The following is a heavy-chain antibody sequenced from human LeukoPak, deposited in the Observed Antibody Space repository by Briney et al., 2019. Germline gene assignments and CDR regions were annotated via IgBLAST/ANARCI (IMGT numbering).Heavy chain of an antibody. Sequence: SETLSLTCTVSSVSISSSSNYWGWIRQRPGEGLEWIGNIYSSGSTHYRPSLKRRVTISADRSNNQVSRKLSSVTAADTAVYYCARGYTNGVNREVWLDPWGQGTLVTVSS. CDR2: IYSSGST. V-gene: IGHV4-39*07. D-gene: IGHD2-8*01. CDR3: ARGYTNGVNREVWLDP. J-gene: IGHJ5*02. CDR1: SVSISSSSNY.